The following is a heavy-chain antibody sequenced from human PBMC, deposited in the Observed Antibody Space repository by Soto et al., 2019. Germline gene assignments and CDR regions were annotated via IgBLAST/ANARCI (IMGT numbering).Heavy chain of an antibody. D-gene: IGHD6-6*01. CDR1: GYTFRTSG. J-gene: IGHJ6*02. CDR3: AREGPRPYYYYGMDV. CDR2: ISTYNGDA. V-gene: IGHV1-18*01. Sequence: QAQLEQSGAEVKKPGASVKVSCKSSGYTFRTSGISWVRQAPGQGLEWMGWISTYNGDANYAQRFQGRVTMTTDTATSTTFMELRSLRSDDTAGYYCAREGPRPYYYYGMDVWGQGTTVTVSS.